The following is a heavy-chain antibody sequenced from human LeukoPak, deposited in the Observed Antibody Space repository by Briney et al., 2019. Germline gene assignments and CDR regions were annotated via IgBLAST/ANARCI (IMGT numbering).Heavy chain of an antibody. D-gene: IGHD6-6*01. CDR3: ATRPITAPAGLH. CDR1: GGTFSSYA. Sequence: ASVKVSCKASGGTFSSYAISWVRQAPGQGLEWMGGIIPIFGTANYAQKFQGRVTMTTDTSTGTAYMELRSLRSDDTAVYYCATRPITAPAGLHWGQGTLVTVSS. CDR2: IIPIFGTA. J-gene: IGHJ4*02. V-gene: IGHV1-69*05.